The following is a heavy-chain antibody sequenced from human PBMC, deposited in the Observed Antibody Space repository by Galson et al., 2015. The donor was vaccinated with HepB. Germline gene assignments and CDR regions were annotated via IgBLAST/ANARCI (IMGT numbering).Heavy chain of an antibody. J-gene: IGHJ5*02. CDR2: IDPSDSYT. Sequence: QSGAEVKKPGESLRISCEASGYRFTSYWIIWVRQMPGKGLEWMGRIDPSDSYTNYSPSFQGHVTISADKSISTAYLQCSSLRAEDTAVYYCARVWSGYVNWLDPWGQGTLVTVSS. CDR3: ARVWSGYVNWLDP. V-gene: IGHV5-10-1*01. CDR1: GYRFTSYW. D-gene: IGHD3-3*01.